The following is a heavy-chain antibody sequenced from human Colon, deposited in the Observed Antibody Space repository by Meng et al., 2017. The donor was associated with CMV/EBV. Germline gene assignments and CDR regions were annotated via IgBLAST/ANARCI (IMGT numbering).Heavy chain of an antibody. CDR2: IRFDANSK. D-gene: IGHD1-26*01. J-gene: IGHJ5*01. V-gene: IGHV3-30*02. Sequence: GGSLRLSCVASGFGLSNYGINWVRQAPGKGLEWVAFIRFDANSKHYPDSVKGRFSISRDNSKKTLYLQMNSLRVEDTAVYYCAKDQGILGIGPSGFDSWGQGTLVTVSS. CDR3: AKDQGILGIGPSGFDS. CDR1: GFGLSNYG.